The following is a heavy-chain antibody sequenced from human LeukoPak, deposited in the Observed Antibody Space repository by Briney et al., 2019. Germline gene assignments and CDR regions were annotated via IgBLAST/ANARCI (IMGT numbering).Heavy chain of an antibody. CDR2: VSYDGVEA. Sequence: HPGGSLRLSYAASGFTFRSCGMHWVRQAPGKGLEWVAVVSYDGVEAHYADSVRGRFTIARDNSKNTLSLQMNSLRAEVTAVNYCAGEREMSLQRKVRLFDHWGQGTLITVSS. V-gene: IGHV3-30*03. D-gene: IGHD5-18*01. CDR3: AGEREMSLQRKVRLFDH. CDR1: GFTFRSCG. J-gene: IGHJ4*02.